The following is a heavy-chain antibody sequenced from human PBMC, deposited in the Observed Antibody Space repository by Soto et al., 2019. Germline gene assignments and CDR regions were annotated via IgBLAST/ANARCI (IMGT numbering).Heavy chain of an antibody. Sequence: PGGSLRLSCAASGFTFSSYSMNWVRQARGKGLEWVSSISSSSSYIYYADSVKGRFTISRDNAKNSLYLQMNSLRAEDTAVYYCARVGGGYQLLHAFDIWGQGTMVTVSS. V-gene: IGHV3-21*01. CDR3: ARVGGGYQLLHAFDI. CDR1: GFTFSSYS. J-gene: IGHJ3*02. D-gene: IGHD2-2*01. CDR2: ISSSSSYI.